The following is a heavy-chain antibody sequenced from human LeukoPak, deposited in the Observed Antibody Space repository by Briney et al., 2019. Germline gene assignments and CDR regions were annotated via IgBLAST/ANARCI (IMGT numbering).Heavy chain of an antibody. CDR2: ISGSGGST. J-gene: IGHJ4*02. D-gene: IGHD6-19*01. CDR1: GFTFSSYA. V-gene: IGHV3-23*01. CDR3: AKDRIVMSGFFDY. Sequence: GGSLRLSCAASGFTFSSYAMSWVRQAPGKGLEWVSAISGSGGSTYYADSVKGRFTISRDNSKNTLYLQMNSLRAEDTAIYYCAKDRIVMSGFFDYWGQGTLVTVSS.